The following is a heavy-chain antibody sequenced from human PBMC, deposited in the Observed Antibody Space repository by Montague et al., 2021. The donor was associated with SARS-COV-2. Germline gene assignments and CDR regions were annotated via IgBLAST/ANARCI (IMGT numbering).Heavy chain of an antibody. D-gene: IGHD3-22*01. J-gene: IGHJ4*02. CDR3: ARGRVDTTMILVVFTGAAHYFDS. CDR2: IYYSGST. CDR1: GGSISSSSYY. Sequence: SETLSLTCTVSGGSISSSSYYWGWIHQPPGKGLEWIGSIYYSGSTYYNPSLKSRVTISVDTSKNQFSLKLSSVTAADTAVYYCARGRVDTTMILVVFTGAAHYFDSWGQGTLVSVSS. V-gene: IGHV4-39*01.